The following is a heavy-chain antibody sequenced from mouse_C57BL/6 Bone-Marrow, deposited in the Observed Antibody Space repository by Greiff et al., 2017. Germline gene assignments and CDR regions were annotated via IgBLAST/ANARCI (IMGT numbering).Heavy chain of an antibody. V-gene: IGHV1-15*01. CDR2: IDPETGGT. J-gene: IGHJ2*01. CDR3: TRSMHYVDY. Sequence: QVQLKQSGAELVRPGASVTLSCKASGYTFTDYEMHWVKQTPVHGLEWIGAIDPETGGTAYNQKFKGKAILTADKSSSTAYMELRSLTSEDSAVYYCTRSMHYVDYWGQGTTRTVSS. CDR1: GYTFTDYE. D-gene: IGHD2-3*01.